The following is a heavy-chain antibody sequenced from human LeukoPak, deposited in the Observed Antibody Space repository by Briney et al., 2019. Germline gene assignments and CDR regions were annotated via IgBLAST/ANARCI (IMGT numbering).Heavy chain of an antibody. CDR1: AFTFSSYW. Sequence: GGSLRLSCATSAFTFSSYWMHWVRQAPGKGLVWVSRINSDGSSRSYADYVKGQFTISRDDAKNTLYLQMSSLSVDDTAIYYCTRGSPGYSSSWLDFWGQGILVTVSS. D-gene: IGHD6-13*01. J-gene: IGHJ4*02. V-gene: IGHV3-74*01. CDR2: INSDGSSR. CDR3: TRGSPGYSSSWLDF.